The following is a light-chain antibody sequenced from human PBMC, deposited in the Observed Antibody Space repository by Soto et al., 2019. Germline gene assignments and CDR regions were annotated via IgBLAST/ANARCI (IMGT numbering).Light chain of an antibody. CDR2: AAS. Sequence: DIQLTQSPSFLSASVGDRVTITCRASQGISSYLAWYQQKPGKAPKLLIYAASTLQSGVPSRFIGSGSGTEFTLTISSLQPEDFASYYCQQLNIYPALPFGGGTKVEIK. J-gene: IGKJ4*01. CDR1: QGISSY. V-gene: IGKV1-9*01. CDR3: QQLNIYPALP.